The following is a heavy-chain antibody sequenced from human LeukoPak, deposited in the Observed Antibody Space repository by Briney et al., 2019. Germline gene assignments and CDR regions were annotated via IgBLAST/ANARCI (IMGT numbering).Heavy chain of an antibody. CDR3: ARVNMIRGVIHSRDYYYYYMDV. Sequence: GASVKVSCKASGYTFIRNGISWVRQAPGQGLEWMGWISAYNGNTNYAQKLQGRVTMTRDMSTSTVYMELSSLRSEDTAVYYCARVNMIRGVIHSRDYYYYYMDVWGKGTTVTVSS. CDR2: ISAYNGNT. D-gene: IGHD3-10*01. J-gene: IGHJ6*03. CDR1: GYTFIRNG. V-gene: IGHV1-18*01.